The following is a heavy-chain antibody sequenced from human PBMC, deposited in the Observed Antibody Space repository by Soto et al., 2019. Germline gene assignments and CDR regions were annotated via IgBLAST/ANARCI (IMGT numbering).Heavy chain of an antibody. CDR2: IIPTFGTA. D-gene: IGHD6-19*01. Sequence: QVQLVQSGAEVKKPGSSVKVSCKASGGTFSSYAISWVRQAPGQGLEWMGGIIPTFGTANYAQKFQGRVTITADESTSTAYMELSSVRSEDTAVYYCARDGGTGGIPVFYYFDYWGQGTLVTVSS. CDR3: ARDGGTGGIPVFYYFDY. V-gene: IGHV1-69*01. CDR1: GGTFSSYA. J-gene: IGHJ4*02.